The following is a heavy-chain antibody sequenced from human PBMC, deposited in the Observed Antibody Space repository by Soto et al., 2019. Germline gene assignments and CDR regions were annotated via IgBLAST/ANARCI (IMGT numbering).Heavy chain of an antibody. CDR3: ARGQGAAIGDYYYHGMDV. Sequence: VQLVESGGGLVQPGGSLKLSCAASGFIFSGSAIHWVRQASGKGLEWVGRIRSRANNFATSSAASVKGRFTFSRDDSKNTAYLQMNTLKPEGTAVYYCARGQGAAIGDYYYHGMDVWGQGTTVTVSS. V-gene: IGHV3-73*02. CDR2: IRSRANNFAT. CDR1: GFIFSGSA. D-gene: IGHD2-2*02. J-gene: IGHJ6*02.